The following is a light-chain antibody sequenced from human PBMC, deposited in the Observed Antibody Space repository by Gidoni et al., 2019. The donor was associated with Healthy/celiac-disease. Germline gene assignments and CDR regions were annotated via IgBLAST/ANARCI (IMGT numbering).Light chain of an antibody. J-gene: IGLJ2*01. Sequence: QSALTQPASVSGSPGPSITNPCTGTSSDVGGYNYVSWYQQHPGKAPKLMIYDVSNRPSGVSNRFAGSKSGNTASLTISGLQAEDEADYYCSSYTSSSTVVFGGGTKLTVL. CDR2: DVS. CDR3: SSYTSSSTVV. V-gene: IGLV2-14*03. CDR1: SSDVGGYNY.